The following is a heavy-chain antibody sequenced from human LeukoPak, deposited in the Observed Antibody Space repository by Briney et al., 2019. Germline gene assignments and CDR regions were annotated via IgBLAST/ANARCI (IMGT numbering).Heavy chain of an antibody. Sequence: PGRSLRLSCAASGFTFSSYAMHWVRQAPGKGLEWVAVISYDGSNKYYADSVKGRFTISRDNSKNTLYLQMNSLRAEDTAVYYCARGKGISVAGTGGFDYWGQGTLVTVSS. J-gene: IGHJ4*02. CDR3: ARGKGISVAGTGGFDY. CDR1: GFTFSSYA. V-gene: IGHV3-30-3*01. D-gene: IGHD6-19*01. CDR2: ISYDGSNK.